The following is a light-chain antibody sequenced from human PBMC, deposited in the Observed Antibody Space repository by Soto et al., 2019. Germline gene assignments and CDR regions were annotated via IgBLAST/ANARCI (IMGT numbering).Light chain of an antibody. CDR3: QPHDNWPPFT. CDR2: GAS. V-gene: IGKV3-15*01. Sequence: EIVMTQSPATLSVSPGERATLSCRASQSVSSNLAWYQQKPGQAPRLLIYGASTRATGVPARFSGSGSGTEFTLTISSLQSEDFAVYYCQPHDNWPPFTFGPGTRVDFK. J-gene: IGKJ3*01. CDR1: QSVSSN.